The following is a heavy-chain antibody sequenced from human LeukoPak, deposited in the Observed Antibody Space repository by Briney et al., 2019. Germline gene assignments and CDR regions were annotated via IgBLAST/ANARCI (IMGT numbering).Heavy chain of an antibody. CDR3: TRNREVGATFEYYFDY. CDR2: IWSDGNNK. Sequence: PGRSLRLSCAASGFTFSRYGMHWVRQAPGKGLEWVAVIWSDGNNKYYADSVKGRFTISRDNSKNTLFLQMNSLRAEDTAVYYYTRNREVGATFEYYFDYWGQGTLVTVSS. CDR1: GFTFSRYG. J-gene: IGHJ4*02. V-gene: IGHV3-33*01. D-gene: IGHD1-26*01.